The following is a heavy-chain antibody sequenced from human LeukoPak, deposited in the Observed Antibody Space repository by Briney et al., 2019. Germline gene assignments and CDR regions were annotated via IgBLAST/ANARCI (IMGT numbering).Heavy chain of an antibody. V-gene: IGHV3-23*01. CDR3: AEPQAARLGLFDY. CDR2: ISVSGGST. Sequence: GGSLRLSCAASGFTFSSYAMSWVRQAPGKGLEWVSSISVSGGSTYYADSVKGRFTISRDDSKNTLYLQMNSLRADDTAVYYCAEPQAARLGLFDYWGQGTLVTVSS. D-gene: IGHD6-6*01. CDR1: GFTFSSYA. J-gene: IGHJ4*02.